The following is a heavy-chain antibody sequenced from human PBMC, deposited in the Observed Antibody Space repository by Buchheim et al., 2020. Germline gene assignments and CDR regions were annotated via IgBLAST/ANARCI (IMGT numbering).Heavy chain of an antibody. Sequence: QVQLQESGPGLVKPSQTLSLTCTVSGGSISSYYWSWIRQPPGKGLEWIGYIYYSGSTNYNPSLKSRVTISVAPSKNQFSLKLSSVTAADTAVYYCARAVLIKRRVEGFDYWGQGTL. J-gene: IGHJ4*02. CDR3: ARAVLIKRRVEGFDY. D-gene: IGHD2-8*01. CDR2: IYYSGST. V-gene: IGHV4-59*01. CDR1: GGSISSYY.